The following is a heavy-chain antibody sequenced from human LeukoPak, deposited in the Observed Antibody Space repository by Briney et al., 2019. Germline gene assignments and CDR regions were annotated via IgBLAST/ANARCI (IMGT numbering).Heavy chain of an antibody. D-gene: IGHD3-10*01. CDR3: ATDYYVSGSYYRLFY. Sequence: GGSLRLSCAASGFTFSDYYMSWVRQAPGKRLVWVSGINSDGGTTTYADSVKGRFTISRDNAKNTLYLQMNNLRAEDTAIYYCATDYYVSGSYYRLFYWGQGTLVTVSS. V-gene: IGHV3-74*01. CDR1: GFTFSDYY. CDR2: INSDGGTT. J-gene: IGHJ4*02.